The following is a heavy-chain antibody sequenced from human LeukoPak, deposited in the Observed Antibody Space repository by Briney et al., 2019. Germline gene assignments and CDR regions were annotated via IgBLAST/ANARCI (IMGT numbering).Heavy chain of an antibody. V-gene: IGHV3-30*03. CDR2: ISYDGSNK. J-gene: IGHJ4*02. CDR1: GFTFSSYG. CDR3: ATLFDY. Sequence: GGSLRLSCAASGFTFSSYGMHWVRQAPGKGLEWVAVISYDGSNKYYADSVKGRFTVSRDNSKNTLYLQMNSLRAEDTAVYYCATLFDYWGQGTLVTVSS.